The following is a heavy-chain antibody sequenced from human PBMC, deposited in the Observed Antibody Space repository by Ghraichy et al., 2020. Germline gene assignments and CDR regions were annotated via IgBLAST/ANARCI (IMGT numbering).Heavy chain of an antibody. V-gene: IGHV4-34*01. J-gene: IGHJ5*02. CDR3: ARGLGLYGSGTNWFDP. D-gene: IGHD3-10*01. CDR2: INHSGST. Sequence: SETLSLTCAVYGGSFSGYYWSWIRQPPGKGLEWIGEINHSGSTNYNPSLKSRVTISVDTSKNQFSLKLSSVTAADTAVYYCARGLGLYGSGTNWFDPWGQGTLVTVSS. CDR1: GGSFSGYY.